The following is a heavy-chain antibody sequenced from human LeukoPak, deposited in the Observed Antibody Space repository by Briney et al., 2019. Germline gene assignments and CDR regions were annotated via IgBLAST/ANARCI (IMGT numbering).Heavy chain of an antibody. D-gene: IGHD5-18*01. Sequence: PGGSLRLSCAASGFTFSNYNMNWVRQAPGKGLEWISYISSSGRTTNYADSVKGRFTISRDNAKNSLYLQMNSLKDGDTAVYYCAKEFAHTAMVDYWGQGTLVTVSS. CDR1: GFTFSNYN. V-gene: IGHV3-48*02. J-gene: IGHJ4*02. CDR3: AKEFAHTAMVDY. CDR2: ISSSGRTT.